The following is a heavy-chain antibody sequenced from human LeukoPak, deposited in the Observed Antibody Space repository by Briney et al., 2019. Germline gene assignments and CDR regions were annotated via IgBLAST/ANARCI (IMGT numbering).Heavy chain of an antibody. CDR3: ARVMTTVTAYYYYMDV. CDR2: INWNGGST. J-gene: IGHJ6*03. CDR1: GFTFDDYG. Sequence: PGGSLRLSCAASGFTFDDYGMSWVRQAPGEGLEWVSGINWNGGSTGYADSVKGRFTISRDNAKNSLYLQMNSLRAEDTALYYCARVMTTVTAYYYYMDVWGKGTTVTVSS. V-gene: IGHV3-20*04. D-gene: IGHD4-17*01.